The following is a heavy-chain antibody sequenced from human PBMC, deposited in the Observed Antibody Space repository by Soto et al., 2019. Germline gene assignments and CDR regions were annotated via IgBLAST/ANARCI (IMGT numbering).Heavy chain of an antibody. V-gene: IGHV3-48*01. Sequence: GGSLRLSCAASEFSSSTYSMNWVRQAPGKGLEWVSYISSSSSTIYYADSVKGRFTISRDNAKNSLYLQMNSLRAEDTAVYYCARVRIFSARDSYYMDVWGKGTTVTVSS. CDR3: ARVRIFSARDSYYMDV. CDR2: ISSSSSTI. CDR1: EFSSSTYS. D-gene: IGHD3-3*01. J-gene: IGHJ6*03.